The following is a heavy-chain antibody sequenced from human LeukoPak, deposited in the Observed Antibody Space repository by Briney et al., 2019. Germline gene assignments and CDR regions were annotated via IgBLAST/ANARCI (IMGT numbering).Heavy chain of an antibody. CDR3: ARTRYYYNSRSYGAPYYFDY. Sequence: PSETLSLTCTVSGGSISSSSYYWGWIRQPPGKGLEWIGSIYYSGYTYYNASVESRVTISVDTSKNQFSLKLSSVTAADTAVYYCARTRYYYNSRSYGAPYYFDYWGQGTLVTVSS. J-gene: IGHJ4*02. CDR2: IYYSGYT. D-gene: IGHD3-10*01. CDR1: GGSISSSSYY. V-gene: IGHV4-39*01.